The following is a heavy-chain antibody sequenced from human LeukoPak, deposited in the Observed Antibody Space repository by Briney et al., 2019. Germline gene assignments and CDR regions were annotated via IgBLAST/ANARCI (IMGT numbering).Heavy chain of an antibody. J-gene: IGHJ4*02. CDR1: GGSISSGGYY. CDR2: IYYSGST. V-gene: IGHV4-31*03. D-gene: IGHD3-22*01. CDR3: ARVRRGYYYDSSGYLPFGGFDY. Sequence: SETLSLTCTVSGGSISSGGYYWSWIRQHPGKGLEWIGYIYYSGSTYYNPSLKSRVTISVDTSKNQFSLKLSSVTAADTAVYYCARVRRGYYYDSSGYLPFGGFDYWGQGTLVTVTS.